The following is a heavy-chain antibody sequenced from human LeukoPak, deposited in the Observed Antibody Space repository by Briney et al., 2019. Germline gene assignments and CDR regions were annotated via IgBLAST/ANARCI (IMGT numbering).Heavy chain of an antibody. CDR3: ARTTSYDILTGYYFDY. V-gene: IGHV4-39*01. J-gene: IGHJ4*02. Sequence: KTSETLSLTCAVYGVSFSTYYLGWIRQPPGKGLEWIGSIYYSGSTYYNPSLKGRVTISVDTSKNQFSLKLSSVTAADTAVYYCARTTSYDILTGYYFDYWGQGTLVTVSA. CDR2: IYYSGST. D-gene: IGHD3-9*01. CDR1: GVSFSTYY.